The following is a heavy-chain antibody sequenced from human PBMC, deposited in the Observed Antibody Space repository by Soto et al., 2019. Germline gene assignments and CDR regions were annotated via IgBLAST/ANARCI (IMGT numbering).Heavy chain of an antibody. J-gene: IGHJ6*03. CDR2: INHSGST. CDR1: GGSFSGYY. Sequence: SETLSLTCAVYGGSFSGYYWSWIRQPPGKGLEWIGEINHSGSTNYNPSLKSRVTISVDTSKNQFSLKLSSVTAADTAVYYCARVGGGYCSGGSCYSDMDVWGKGTTVTVSS. V-gene: IGHV4-34*09. CDR3: ARVGGGYCSGGSCYSDMDV. D-gene: IGHD2-15*01.